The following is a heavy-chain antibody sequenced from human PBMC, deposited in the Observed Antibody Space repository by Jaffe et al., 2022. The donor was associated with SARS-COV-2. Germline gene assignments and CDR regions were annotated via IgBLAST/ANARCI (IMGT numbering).Heavy chain of an antibody. CDR3: AKDHYYGSGSFPYLGYGMDV. V-gene: IGHV3-23*01. D-gene: IGHD3-10*01. J-gene: IGHJ6*02. Sequence: EVQLLESGGGLVQPGGSLRLSCAASGFTFSSYAMSWVRQAPGKGLEWVSAISGSGGSTYYADSVKGRFTISRDNSKNTLYLQMNSLRAEDTAVYYCAKDHYYGSGSFPYLGYGMDVWGQGTTVTVSS. CDR2: ISGSGGST. CDR1: GFTFSSYA.